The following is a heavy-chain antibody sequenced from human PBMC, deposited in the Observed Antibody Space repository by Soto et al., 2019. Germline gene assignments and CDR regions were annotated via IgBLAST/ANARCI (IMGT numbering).Heavy chain of an antibody. CDR1: GFTFSSYS. CDR3: ARVDYDFWSGYSTTGAFDI. V-gene: IGHV3-21*01. CDR2: ISSSSSYI. Sequence: GGSLRLSCAASGFTFSSYSMNWVRQAPGKGLEWVSSISSSSSYIYYAGSVQGRFTISRDNAKNSLYLQMNSLRAEDTAVYYCARVDYDFWSGYSTTGAFDIWGQGTMVTVSS. J-gene: IGHJ3*02. D-gene: IGHD3-3*01.